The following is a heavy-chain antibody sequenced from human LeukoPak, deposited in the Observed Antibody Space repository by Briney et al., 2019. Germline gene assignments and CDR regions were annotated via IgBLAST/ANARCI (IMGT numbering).Heavy chain of an antibody. D-gene: IGHD2-2*01. J-gene: IGHJ3*02. CDR3: ATYCSTTSCPHRRAFDI. CDR2: IYYSGST. CDR1: GGSISSSSYC. V-gene: IGHV4-39*01. Sequence: SETLSLTCTVSGGSISSSSYCWGWIRQPPGKGLEWIGSIYYSGSTYYNPSLKSRLTISVDTSKNQFSLKLNSVTAADTAVYYCATYCSTTSCPHRRAFDIWGQGTMVTVSS.